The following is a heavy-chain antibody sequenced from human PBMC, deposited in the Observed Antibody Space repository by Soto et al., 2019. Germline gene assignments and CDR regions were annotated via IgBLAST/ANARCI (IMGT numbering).Heavy chain of an antibody. Sequence: ASVKVSCKASGYTFTNYGIHWVRQAPGQRLEWMGWINSGSGNTKYSQKLQGRVTINRDTSASTAYMELSSLRSEDTAVYYCASSGYSSGWYHWYFDFWGRGTLVTVSS. CDR3: ASSGYSSGWYHWYFDF. CDR2: INSGSGNT. CDR1: GYTFTNYG. D-gene: IGHD6-19*01. J-gene: IGHJ2*01. V-gene: IGHV1-3*01.